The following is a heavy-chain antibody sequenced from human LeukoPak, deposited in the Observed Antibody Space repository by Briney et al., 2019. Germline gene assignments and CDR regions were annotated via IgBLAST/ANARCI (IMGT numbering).Heavy chain of an antibody. J-gene: IGHJ1*01. CDR3: AIMHGYYDGNGYWVQ. CDR2: ITPNADRA. D-gene: IGHD3-22*01. V-gene: IGHV3-23*01. CDR1: GFTFGSYG. Sequence: PGGSLRLSCAASGFTFGSYGMSGVRQAPGKGLEGVSFITPNADRASYADSVKGRFPISRDNPRNTLYMQMNSLRDEATAVYYCAIMHGYYDGNGYWVQWGQGTLGTVSS.